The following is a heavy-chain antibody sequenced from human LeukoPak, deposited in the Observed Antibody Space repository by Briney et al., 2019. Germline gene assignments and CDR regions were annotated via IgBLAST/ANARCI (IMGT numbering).Heavy chain of an antibody. Sequence: SETLSLTCTVSGGSISSYYWSWIRQPPGKGLEWIGYIYYSGSTNYNPSLKSRVTISVDTSKNQFSLKLSSVTAADTAVYYCARVATRTGLWIVGYGDYAFDYWGQGTLVTVSS. J-gene: IGHJ4*02. D-gene: IGHD4-17*01. V-gene: IGHV4-59*01. CDR2: IYYSGST. CDR1: GGSISSYY. CDR3: ARVATRTGLWIVGYGDYAFDY.